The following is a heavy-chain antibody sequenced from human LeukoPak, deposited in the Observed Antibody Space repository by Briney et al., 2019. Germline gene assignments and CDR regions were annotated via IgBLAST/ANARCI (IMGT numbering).Heavy chain of an antibody. CDR3: ARIAEEEGVATANLDY. V-gene: IGHV3-66*01. Sequence: GGSLRLSCAASGFTFSSFALSCVRQAPGKGLEWVSVIYSGGSTYYADSVKGRFTISRDNSKNTLYLQMNSLRAEDTAVYYCARIAEEEGVATANLDYWGQGTLVTVSS. CDR1: GFTFSSFA. D-gene: IGHD5-18*01. CDR2: IYSGGST. J-gene: IGHJ4*02.